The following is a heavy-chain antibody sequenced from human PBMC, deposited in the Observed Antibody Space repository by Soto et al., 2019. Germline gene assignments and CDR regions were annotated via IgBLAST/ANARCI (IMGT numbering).Heavy chain of an antibody. CDR3: ARDRGYCSGGSCYWFFDL. J-gene: IGHJ2*01. CDR2: IASTGTAT. V-gene: IGHV3-23*01. Sequence: EVQLLESGGGFVQPGGSLRLSCAASGFNFNYNGMSWVRQAPGKGLEWVSTIASTGTATWYADSVEGRFTISRDNSENTVFVQMNSLRAEDTAVYYCARDRGYCSGGSCYWFFDLWGRGTLVTVSS. D-gene: IGHD2-15*01. CDR1: GFNFNYNG.